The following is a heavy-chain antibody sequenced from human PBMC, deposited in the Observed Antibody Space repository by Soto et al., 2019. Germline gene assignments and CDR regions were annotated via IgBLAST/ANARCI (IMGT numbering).Heavy chain of an antibody. V-gene: IGHV6-1*01. D-gene: IGHD6-13*01. CDR3: ARGGSSWYVGDY. CDR2: TYYRSKWYN. J-gene: IGHJ4*02. Sequence: SQTLSLTCAISGDSVSSNHATWDWIRQSPSRGLEWLGRTYYRSKWYNDYAVSVKSRITINPDTSKNQFSLQLNSVTPEDTAVYYCARGGSSWYVGDYWGQGTLVTVSS. CDR1: GDSVSSNHAT.